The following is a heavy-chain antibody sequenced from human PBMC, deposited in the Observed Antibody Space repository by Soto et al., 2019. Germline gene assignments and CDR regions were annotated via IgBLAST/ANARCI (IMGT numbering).Heavy chain of an antibody. J-gene: IGHJ5*02. CDR2: ISYDGSNK. CDR3: AREVVVVVAATVDNWFDP. D-gene: IGHD2-15*01. V-gene: IGHV3-30-3*01. CDR1: GFTFSSYA. Sequence: GGSLRLSCAASGFTFSSYAMHWVRQAPGKGLEWVAVISYDGSNKYYADSVKGRFTISRDNAKNSLYLQMNSLRAEDTAVYYCAREVVVVVAATVDNWFDPWGQGTLVTVSS.